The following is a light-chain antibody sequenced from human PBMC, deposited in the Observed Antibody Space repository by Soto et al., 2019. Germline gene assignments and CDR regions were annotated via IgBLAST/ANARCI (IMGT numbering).Light chain of an antibody. J-gene: IGKJ1*01. Sequence: DIQVTQSPSTLSASVGGRCTITCLASQSISNWLAWYQQKPGNAPKLLIYKASSLESGVPSRFSGSGSGTEFTLTISSLQPDDFGTYYCQEYNTYWTFGQGTKVDIK. CDR1: QSISNW. CDR3: QEYNTYWT. V-gene: IGKV1-5*03. CDR2: KAS.